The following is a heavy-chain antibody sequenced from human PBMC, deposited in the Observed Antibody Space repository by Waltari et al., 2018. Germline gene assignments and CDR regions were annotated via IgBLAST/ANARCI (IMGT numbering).Heavy chain of an antibody. V-gene: IGHV3-23*01. CDR3: AKVEGGIVTRYYALDI. D-gene: IGHD3-16*02. CDR2: ISGSSSST. CDR1: GFTVGTSA. Sequence: EVQLLESGGGLVQRGGSLRLSCAASGFTVGTSALSWVRQAPGKGLEWISGISGSSSSTYYADSVKGRFTISRDNSKNTLYLQMNSLRVEDTAVYFCAKVEGGIVTRYYALDIWGQGTMVTVSS. J-gene: IGHJ3*02.